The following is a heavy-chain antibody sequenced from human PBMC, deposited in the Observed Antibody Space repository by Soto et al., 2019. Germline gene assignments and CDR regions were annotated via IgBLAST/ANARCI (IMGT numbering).Heavy chain of an antibody. CDR3: AKDRGSYYFDY. Sequence: QVQLVESGGGVVQPGRSLRLSCAASGFTFSSYGMHWVRQAPGKGLEWVAVISYDGSNKYYADSVKGRFTISRDNSENPLYLQMNSLRAEDTAVYYCAKDRGSYYFDYWGQGTLVTVSS. D-gene: IGHD1-26*01. CDR1: GFTFSSYG. V-gene: IGHV3-30*18. CDR2: ISYDGSNK. J-gene: IGHJ4*02.